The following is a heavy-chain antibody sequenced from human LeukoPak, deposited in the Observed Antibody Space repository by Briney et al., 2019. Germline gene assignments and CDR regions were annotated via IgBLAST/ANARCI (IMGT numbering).Heavy chain of an antibody. V-gene: IGHV3-48*02. J-gene: IGHJ4*01. CDR1: GFTFSPYS. CDR2: ISSSSSTI. D-gene: IGHD5-24*01. Sequence: PGGSLRLSCAASGFTFSPYSMNWVRQPPGKGLEWVSYISSSSSTIYYADSVKGRFTISRDNAKNSLYLQMNSLRDEDTAVYYCAGGASRGFDYWGHGTLVTVSS. CDR3: AGGASRGFDY.